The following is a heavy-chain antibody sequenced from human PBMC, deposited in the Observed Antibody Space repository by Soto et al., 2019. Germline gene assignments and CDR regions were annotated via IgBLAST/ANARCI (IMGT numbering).Heavy chain of an antibody. J-gene: IGHJ6*02. D-gene: IGHD3-22*01. CDR2: INPNSGGT. CDR3: ARDFGFTYYYDSSGPPGYYGMDV. CDR1: GYTFTGYY. Sequence: ASVKVSCKASGYTFTGYYMHWVRQAPGQGLEWMGWINPNSGGTDYAQKFQGWVTMTRDTSISTAYMELSRLRSDDTAVYYCARDFGFTYYYDSSGPPGYYGMDVWGQGTTVTVSS. V-gene: IGHV1-2*04.